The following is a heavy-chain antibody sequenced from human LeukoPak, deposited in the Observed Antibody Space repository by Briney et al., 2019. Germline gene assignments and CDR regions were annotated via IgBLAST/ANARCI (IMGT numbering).Heavy chain of an antibody. CDR2: ISSSSSTI. CDR3: ARDRGYYGSGENWFDP. D-gene: IGHD3-10*01. Sequence: GGSLRPSCAASGFTFSSYSMNWVRQAPGKGLVWVSYISSSSSTIYYADSVKGRFTISRDNAKNSLYLQMNSLRAEDTAVYYCARDRGYYGSGENWFDPWGQGTLVTVSS. CDR1: GFTFSSYS. V-gene: IGHV3-48*04. J-gene: IGHJ5*02.